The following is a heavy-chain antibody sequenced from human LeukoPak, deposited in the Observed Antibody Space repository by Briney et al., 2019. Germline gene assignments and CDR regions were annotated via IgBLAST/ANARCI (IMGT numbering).Heavy chain of an antibody. CDR3: ARHGSITMVRGRLRYYYMDV. J-gene: IGHJ6*03. D-gene: IGHD3-10*01. V-gene: IGHV3-53*01. CDR2: IYSGGST. Sequence: GGSLRLSCAASGFTFSSNYMSWVRQAPGKGLEWGSVIYSGGSTYYADSVKGRFTISRDNSKNTLYLQMNSLRAEDTAVYYCARHGSITMVRGRLRYYYMDVWGKGTTVTISS. CDR1: GFTFSSNY.